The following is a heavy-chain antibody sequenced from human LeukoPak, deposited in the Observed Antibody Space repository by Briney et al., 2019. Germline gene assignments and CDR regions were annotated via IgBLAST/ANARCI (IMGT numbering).Heavy chain of an antibody. J-gene: IGHJ6*02. CDR3: ARAGSGWFPPYYYYGMDV. V-gene: IGHV4-59*01. CDR2: IYYSGST. CDR1: GGSISSYY. D-gene: IGHD6-19*01. Sequence: SETLSLTCTVSGGSISSYYWSWIRQPPGKGLEWIGYIYYSGSTNYNPSLKSRVTISVDTSKNQFSLKLSSVTAADTAVYYCARAGSGWFPPYYYYGMDVWGQGTTVTVSS.